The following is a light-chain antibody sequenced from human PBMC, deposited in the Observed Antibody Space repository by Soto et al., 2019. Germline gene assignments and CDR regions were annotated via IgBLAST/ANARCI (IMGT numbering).Light chain of an antibody. CDR3: QQYENLPS. V-gene: IGKV1-33*01. Sequence: DIHMTQSPSSLSASVGHIFTITCRASQGISNYLNWHQQKPGKAPKALIHDASNLATGVPSRFSGSGSGTDFTFTINSLQPEDIGTYYCQQYENLPSFGGGTKVDI. J-gene: IGKJ4*01. CDR1: QGISNY. CDR2: DAS.